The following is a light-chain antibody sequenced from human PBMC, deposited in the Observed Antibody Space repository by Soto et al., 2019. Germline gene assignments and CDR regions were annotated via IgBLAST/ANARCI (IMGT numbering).Light chain of an antibody. CDR3: HQRNNWSPTWT. CDR2: DAS. J-gene: IGKJ1*01. Sequence: EIVLTQSPATLSLSPGERATLSCRASQSVSTYLAWYQQKPGQAPRLLIYDASNRATGIPARFSGSGSGTDFTLTISSLEPEDFAVYYCHQRNNWSPTWTFGQGTKVEIK. CDR1: QSVSTY. V-gene: IGKV3-11*01.